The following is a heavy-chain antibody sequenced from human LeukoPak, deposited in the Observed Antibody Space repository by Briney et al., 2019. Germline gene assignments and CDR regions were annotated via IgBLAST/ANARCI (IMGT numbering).Heavy chain of an antibody. Sequence: GASVKVSCKASGYTFTSYGISWVRQAPGQGLEWMGWISAYNGNTNYAQKLQGRVTMTSDTSTSTAYMELRSLRSDDTAVYYCARDLGANYDFWSGQGDAFDIWGQGTMVTVSS. D-gene: IGHD3-3*01. CDR3: ARDLGANYDFWSGQGDAFDI. J-gene: IGHJ3*02. V-gene: IGHV1-18*01. CDR2: ISAYNGNT. CDR1: GYTFTSYG.